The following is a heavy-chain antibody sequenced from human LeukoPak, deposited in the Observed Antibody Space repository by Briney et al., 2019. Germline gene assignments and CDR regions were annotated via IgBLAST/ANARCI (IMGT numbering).Heavy chain of an antibody. CDR3: AKQNGYSFGYYFDY. CDR2: ISSNGGST. Sequence: GGSLRLSCAASGFTFSSYAMHWVRQAPGKGLEYVSAISSNGGSTYYADSVKGRFTISRDLSKNTLYLQMNSLRAEDTAVYYCAKQNGYSFGYYFDYWGQGTLVTVSS. V-gene: IGHV3-64*04. J-gene: IGHJ4*02. CDR1: GFTFSSYA. D-gene: IGHD5-18*01.